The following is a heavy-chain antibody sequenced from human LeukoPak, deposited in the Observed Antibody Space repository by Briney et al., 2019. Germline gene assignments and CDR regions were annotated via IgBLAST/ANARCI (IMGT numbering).Heavy chain of an antibody. CDR2: ISSSSSYI. CDR3: AKDPRRYSRTGGYFDY. Sequence: PGGSLRLSCAASGFTFSSYNMNWVRQAPGKGLEWVSSISSSSSYIYYADSVKGRFTISRDNAKNSLYLQMNSLRAEDTAVYYCAKDPRRYSRTGGYFDYWGQGTLVTVSS. J-gene: IGHJ4*02. D-gene: IGHD6-13*01. V-gene: IGHV3-21*01. CDR1: GFTFSSYN.